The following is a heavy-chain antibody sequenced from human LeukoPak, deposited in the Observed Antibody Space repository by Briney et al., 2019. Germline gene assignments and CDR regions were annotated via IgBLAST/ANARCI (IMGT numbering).Heavy chain of an antibody. Sequence: ASVKVSCKASGYTFTSYGISWVRQAPGQGLEWMGWISAYNGNTNYAQKLQGRVTMTTDTSTSTAYMELRSLRSDNTAVYYCWSSDYYYGMDVWGQGTTVTVSS. J-gene: IGHJ6*02. CDR2: ISAYNGNT. CDR3: WSSDYYYGMDV. CDR1: GYTFTSYG. D-gene: IGHD6-19*01. V-gene: IGHV1-18*01.